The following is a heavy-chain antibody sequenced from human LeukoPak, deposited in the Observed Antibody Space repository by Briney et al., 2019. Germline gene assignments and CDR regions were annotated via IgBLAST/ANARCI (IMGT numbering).Heavy chain of an antibody. Sequence: GGSLRLSCAASGFTLSSNYMSWVRQAPGRGLEWVSVIYSGGSTYYTDSVTGRFTISRDNSKNTLYLHMNSPRAEDTAVYYCASRGGSYYVDYWGQGTLVTVSS. V-gene: IGHV3-66*02. D-gene: IGHD1-26*01. J-gene: IGHJ4*02. CDR2: IYSGGST. CDR3: ASRGGSYYVDY. CDR1: GFTLSSNY.